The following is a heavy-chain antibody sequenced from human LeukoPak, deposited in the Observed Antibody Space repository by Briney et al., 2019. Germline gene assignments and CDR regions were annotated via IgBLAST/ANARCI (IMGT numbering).Heavy chain of an antibody. CDR3: ARGRSVVAAAVDY. D-gene: IGHD2-15*01. Sequence: SETLSLTCAVYGGSFSGYYWSWIRQPPGKGLELIGEINHSGSTNYNPSLKSRVTISVDTSQTQFSLKLSSVPAAATAVYYCARGRSVVAAAVDYWGQGTLVTVSS. CDR2: INHSGST. CDR1: GGSFSGYY. J-gene: IGHJ4*02. V-gene: IGHV4-34*01.